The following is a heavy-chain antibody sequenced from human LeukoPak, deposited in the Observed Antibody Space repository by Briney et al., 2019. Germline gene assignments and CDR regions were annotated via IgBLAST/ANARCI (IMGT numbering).Heavy chain of an antibody. CDR2: IGISGTTI. V-gene: IGHV3-48*04. J-gene: IGHJ6*03. CDR1: GFTLSTYS. D-gene: IGHD3-9*01. Sequence: PGGSLRLSCAASGFTLSTYSMSWVRQAPAKGLEWLSYIGISGTTISYADSVKGRFTISRDNAKDSLYLQINRLRAEDTAVYYCARGILTGDAWDVWGKGTTVTVSS. CDR3: ARGILTGDAWDV.